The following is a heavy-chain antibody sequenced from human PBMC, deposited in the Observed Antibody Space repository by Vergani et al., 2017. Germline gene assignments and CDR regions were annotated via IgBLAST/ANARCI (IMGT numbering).Heavy chain of an antibody. Sequence: QAQLQQWGAGLLKPSETLSLTCAIYGGSFNGYWWTWIRQPPGKGLEWIGEIRHDGITHYSPSLKSRVTISVDTYTHQFSLNLRSVTAADTAVYYCAREGYCTNGVCFTLLDVWGQGALVTVSS. CDR3: AREGYCTNGVCFTLLDV. CDR2: IRHDGIT. V-gene: IGHV4-34*01. CDR1: GGSFNGYW. D-gene: IGHD2-8*01. J-gene: IGHJ4*02.